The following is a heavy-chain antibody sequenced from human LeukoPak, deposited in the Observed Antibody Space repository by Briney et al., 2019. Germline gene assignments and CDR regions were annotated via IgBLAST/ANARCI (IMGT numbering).Heavy chain of an antibody. Sequence: ETLSLTCAVYGGSFSGYYWSWIRQPPGKGLEWVANIKQDGSEKYYVDSVKGRFTISRDNAKNSLYLQMNSLRAEDTAVYYCAREEWELLRYYYYYMDVWGKGTTVTVSS. CDR3: AREEWELLRYYYYYMDV. D-gene: IGHD1-26*01. CDR1: GGSFSGYY. CDR2: IKQDGSEK. V-gene: IGHV3-7*01. J-gene: IGHJ6*03.